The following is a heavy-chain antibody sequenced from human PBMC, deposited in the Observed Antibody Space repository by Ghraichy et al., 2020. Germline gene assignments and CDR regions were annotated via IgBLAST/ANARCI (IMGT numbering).Heavy chain of an antibody. Sequence: GGSLRLSCAASGFTFSSYGMHWVRQAPGKGLEWVAVIWYDGSNKYYADSVKGRFTISRDNSRNTLYLQMNSLRAEDTAVYYCARGPLSGFLERIYPGGSLGDYWGQGTLVTVSS. CDR1: GFTFSSYG. J-gene: IGHJ4*02. D-gene: IGHD3-3*01. CDR2: IWYDGSNK. V-gene: IGHV3-33*01. CDR3: ARGPLSGFLERIYPGGSLGDY.